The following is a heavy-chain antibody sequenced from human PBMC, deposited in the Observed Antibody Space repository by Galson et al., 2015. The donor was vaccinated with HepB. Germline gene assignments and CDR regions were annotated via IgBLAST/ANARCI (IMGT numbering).Heavy chain of an antibody. Sequence: SVKVSCKASGYTFTSYYMHWVRQAPGQGLEWMGIINPSGGSTSYAQKFQGRVTMTRDTSTSTVYMELSSLRSEDTAVYYCARGYYYDSSGYYPEYFQHWGQGTLVTVSS. V-gene: IGHV1-46*01. CDR3: ARGYYYDSSGYYPEYFQH. CDR2: INPSGGST. D-gene: IGHD3-22*01. CDR1: GYTFTSYY. J-gene: IGHJ1*01.